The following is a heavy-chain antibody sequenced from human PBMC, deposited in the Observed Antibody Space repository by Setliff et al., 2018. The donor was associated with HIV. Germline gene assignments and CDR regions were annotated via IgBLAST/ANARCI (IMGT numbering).Heavy chain of an antibody. Sequence: ASVKVSCKASGYTFTSYAMHWVRQAPGQGLEWLGWIIPGNGNTKYSQKFQGRVTITRDTSASTAYMELSSLRSEDTAVYYCAREGRWLDVGDAFDIWGQGTMVTVSS. CDR3: AREGRWLDVGDAFDI. V-gene: IGHV1-3*01. CDR1: GYTFTSYA. D-gene: IGHD6-19*01. J-gene: IGHJ3*02. CDR2: IIPGNGNT.